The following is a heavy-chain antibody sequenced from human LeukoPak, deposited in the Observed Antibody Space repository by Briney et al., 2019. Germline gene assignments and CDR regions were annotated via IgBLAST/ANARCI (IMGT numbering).Heavy chain of an antibody. V-gene: IGHV4-59*01. J-gene: IGHJ6*02. Sequence: SETLSLPCTVSGVSIDSFYWSWIRQSPGGGLEWIGYIYYSGTTNYNPSLKSRLTISVDTSKNQFSLKLSSVTAADTAVYYCARLARLTLIRGVTGYHSLEVWGQGTKVTVSS. CDR3: ARLARLTLIRGVTGYHSLEV. CDR1: GVSIDSFY. D-gene: IGHD3-10*01. CDR2: IYYSGTT.